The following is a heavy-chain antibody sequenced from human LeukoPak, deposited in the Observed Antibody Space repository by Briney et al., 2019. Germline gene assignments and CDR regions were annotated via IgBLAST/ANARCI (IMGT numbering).Heavy chain of an antibody. D-gene: IGHD2-15*01. CDR1: GGSFSGYY. CDR2: INHGGSI. CDR3: ARASQTVITGGYCSGDTCVIYFDY. Sequence: SETLSLTCPVYGGSFSGYYWRWIRQPPGKGLEWIGEINHGGSINYNPSLKSRVTISVDTSKNQFFLKLNSVTAADTAVYYCARASQTVITGGYCSGDTCVIYFDYCGQETLVTVSS. J-gene: IGHJ4*02. V-gene: IGHV4-34*01.